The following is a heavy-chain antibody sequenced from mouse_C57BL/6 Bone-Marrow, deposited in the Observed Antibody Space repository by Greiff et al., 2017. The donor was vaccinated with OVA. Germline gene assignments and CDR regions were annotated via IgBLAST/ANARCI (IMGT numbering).Heavy chain of an antibody. CDR2: ISDGGSYT. J-gene: IGHJ4*01. D-gene: IGHD1-1*01. CDR3: ASSCYYGSFCAMDY. Sequence: EVQVVESGGGLVKPGGSLKLSCAASGFTFSSYAMSWVRQTPEKRLAWVATISDGGSYTYYPDNVKGRFTISTDNAKNNLYLQLSHLKSGDTAVYYVASSCYYGSFCAMDYWGQGTSVTVSS. V-gene: IGHV5-4*01. CDR1: GFTFSSYA.